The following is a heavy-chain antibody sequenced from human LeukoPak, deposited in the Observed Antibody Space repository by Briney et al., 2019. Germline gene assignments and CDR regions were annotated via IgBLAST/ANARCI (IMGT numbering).Heavy chain of an antibody. CDR3: ARDQYSCGATMDV. J-gene: IGHJ6*03. CDR2: ISSSSSYI. Sequence: GGSLRLSCAASGFTFSSYCMNWVRQAPGKGLEWVSSISSSSSYIYYADSVKGRFTISRDNAKNSLYLQMNSLRAEDTAVYYCARDQYSCGATMDVWGKGTTVTVSS. V-gene: IGHV3-21*01. D-gene: IGHD5-18*01. CDR1: GFTFSSYC.